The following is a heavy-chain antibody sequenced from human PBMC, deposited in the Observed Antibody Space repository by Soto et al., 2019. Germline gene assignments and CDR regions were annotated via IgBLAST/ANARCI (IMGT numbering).Heavy chain of an antibody. J-gene: IGHJ6*02. CDR3: ARGPSEFIVVGHYYGMDV. V-gene: IGHV4-34*01. Sequence: QAQLQQWGAGLLEPSETLSLTCAVYGGSFRGYYWTWIRQAPGKGREWIGEINHSGSTNYNPSLKSRVTISLDTSKNQFSLKLSSVTAADTAMYFCARGPSEFIVVGHYYGMDVWGQGTTVTVSS. CDR2: INHSGST. D-gene: IGHD2-21*01. CDR1: GGSFRGYY.